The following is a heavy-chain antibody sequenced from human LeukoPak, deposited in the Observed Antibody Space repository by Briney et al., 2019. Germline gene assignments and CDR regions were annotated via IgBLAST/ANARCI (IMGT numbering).Heavy chain of an antibody. CDR2: INSDGSST. CDR1: GFTFNGHW. J-gene: IGHJ4*02. CDR3: AKQWLVFDY. Sequence: PGGSLRLSCEASGFTFNGHWMHWVRQAPGKGLVWVSRINSDGSSTSYADSVKGRFTISRDNAKNTLYLQMNSLRAEDTAVYYCAKQWLVFDYWGQGTLVTVSS. V-gene: IGHV3-74*01. D-gene: IGHD6-19*01.